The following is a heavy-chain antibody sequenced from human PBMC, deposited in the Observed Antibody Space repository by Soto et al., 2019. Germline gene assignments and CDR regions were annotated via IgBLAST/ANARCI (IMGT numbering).Heavy chain of an antibody. D-gene: IGHD6-13*01. CDR1: GGSISSGGYS. V-gene: IGHV4-61*08. J-gene: IGHJ4*02. Sequence: PSETLSLTCAVSGGSISSGGYSWSWIRQPPGKGLEWIGFMSYRGTTNYNPSLKSRVTISVDTSKNQFSPKLSSVTAADTAVYYCASRDSSSWSIEYWGQGTLVTVSS. CDR3: ASRDSSSWSIEY. CDR2: MSYRGTT.